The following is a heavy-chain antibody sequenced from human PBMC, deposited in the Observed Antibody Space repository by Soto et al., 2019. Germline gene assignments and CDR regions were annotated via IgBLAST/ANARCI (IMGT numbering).Heavy chain of an antibody. CDR3: ERGEYSSGWYVTDQGYYYGMDV. D-gene: IGHD6-19*01. V-gene: IGHV1-69*01. CDR2: TIHIFGTA. CDR1: GGTFSSYA. J-gene: IGHJ6*02. Sequence: QVQLVQSGAEVKKPGSSVKVSCKASGGTFSSYAISWVRQAPGQGLEWMGGTIHIFGTANDAQKFQGRVTITADESTSTAYMELSSLRSEDTAVYSCERGEYSSGWYVTDQGYYYGMDVWGQGTTVTVSS.